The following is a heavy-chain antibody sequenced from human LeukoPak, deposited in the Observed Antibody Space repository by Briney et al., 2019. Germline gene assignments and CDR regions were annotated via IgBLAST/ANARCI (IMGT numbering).Heavy chain of an antibody. CDR2: ISTMSTYT. J-gene: IGHJ3*02. CDR1: GFTFSTYF. V-gene: IGHV3-21*01. CDR3: ARDGPYSDSCSGPFPFDM. D-gene: IGHD3-3*01. Sequence: TGGSLRLSCAASGFTFSTYFMNWVRQAPGKGLGWVSSISTMSTYTHYADSVKGRFTISRDNAKNSLYLDMNSLRAEDTAVYYCARDGPYSDSCSGPFPFDMWGQGTMVTVSS.